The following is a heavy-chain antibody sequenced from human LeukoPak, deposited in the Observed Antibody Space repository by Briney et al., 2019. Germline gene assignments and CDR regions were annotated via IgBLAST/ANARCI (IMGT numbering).Heavy chain of an antibody. CDR3: ARETMIVDGMDV. CDR2: IIPIFGTA. Sequence: ASVKVSCKASGGTFSSYAISWVRQAPGQGLEWMGGIIPIFGTANYAQKFQGRVTITADESTSTAYMELSSLRSEDTAVYYCARETMIVDGMDVWGLGTTVTVSS. J-gene: IGHJ6*02. V-gene: IGHV1-69*13. D-gene: IGHD3-22*01. CDR1: GGTFSSYA.